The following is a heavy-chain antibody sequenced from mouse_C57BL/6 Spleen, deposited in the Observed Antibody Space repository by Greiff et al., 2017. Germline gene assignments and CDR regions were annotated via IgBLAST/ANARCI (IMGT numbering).Heavy chain of an antibody. CDR2: IDPETGGT. D-gene: IGHD3-2*02. CDR3: TRRQLRPWFAY. CDR1: GYTFTDYE. V-gene: IGHV1-15*01. Sequence: VKLQESGAELVRPGASVTLSCKASGYTFTDYEMHWVKQTPVHGLEWIGAIDPETGGTAYNQKFKGKAILTADKSSSPAYMELRSLTSEDSAVYYCTRRQLRPWFAYWGQGTLVTVSA. J-gene: IGHJ3*01.